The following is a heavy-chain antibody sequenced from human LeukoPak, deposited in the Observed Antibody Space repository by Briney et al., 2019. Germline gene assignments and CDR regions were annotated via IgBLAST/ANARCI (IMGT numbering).Heavy chain of an antibody. CDR1: GYIFTSYY. CDR3: AREFGDILTGWIDY. D-gene: IGHD3-9*01. V-gene: IGHV1-46*01. J-gene: IGHJ4*02. Sequence: ASVKVSCEAYGYIFTSYYMHWVRQAPGQGLEWMGIINPSGGTTSYAQKFQGRVTMTRDTSMRTVYMELSSLRSEDTAVYYCAREFGDILTGWIDYWGQGTLVTVSS. CDR2: INPSGGTT.